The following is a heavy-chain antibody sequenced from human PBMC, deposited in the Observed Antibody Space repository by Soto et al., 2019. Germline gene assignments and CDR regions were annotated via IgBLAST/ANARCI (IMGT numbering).Heavy chain of an antibody. D-gene: IGHD3-9*01. CDR3: ARSAYYDILTGYYNVMGY. J-gene: IGHJ4*02. CDR1: GYTFTSYG. V-gene: IGHV1-18*01. Sequence: QVQLVQSGAEVKKPGASVKVSCKASGYTFTSYGISWVRQAPGQGLEWMGWTSAYNGNTNYAQKLQGRVTMTTDTSTSTAYVELRSLRSDDTAVYYCARSAYYDILTGYYNVMGYWGQGTLVTVSS. CDR2: TSAYNGNT.